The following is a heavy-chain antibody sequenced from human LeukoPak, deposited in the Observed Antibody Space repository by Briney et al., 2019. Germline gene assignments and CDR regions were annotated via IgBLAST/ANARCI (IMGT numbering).Heavy chain of an antibody. CDR1: GFIFSNFG. CDR3: AKGGAVAVFDY. D-gene: IGHD6-19*01. V-gene: IGHV3-30*02. Sequence: GGSLRLSCAASGFIFSNFGMYWVRQAPGKGLEWVASIRCDGTNKYYGDSVKGRFTISRDNSQNTLYLQMNGLRTEDTAVYYCAKGGAVAVFDYWGQGTLVTVSS. CDR2: IRCDGTNK. J-gene: IGHJ4*02.